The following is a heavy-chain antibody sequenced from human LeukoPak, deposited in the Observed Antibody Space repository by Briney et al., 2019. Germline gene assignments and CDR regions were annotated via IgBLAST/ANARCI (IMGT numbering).Heavy chain of an antibody. D-gene: IGHD4-17*01. CDR2: LYDRGSST. CDR3: ARGRGYGYGIDY. J-gene: IGHJ4*02. V-gene: IGHV4-31*03. CDR1: GGSVTGGDHY. Sequence: SQTLSLTCTVSGGSVTGGDHYWSWIRQPPEKGLEWIGHLYDRGSSTVYNPSLKSRSTISMGASESQFSLRLSSVNAADTAVYYCARGRGYGYGIDYWGRGTLVTVSS.